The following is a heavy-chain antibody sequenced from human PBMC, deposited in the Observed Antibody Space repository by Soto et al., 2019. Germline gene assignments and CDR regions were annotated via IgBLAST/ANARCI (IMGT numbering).Heavy chain of an antibody. D-gene: IGHD3-16*01. CDR1: GGSISSGGYY. V-gene: IGHV4-31*03. CDR3: AREGEFHRERGYYYYGMDV. J-gene: IGHJ6*02. CDR2: IYYSGST. Sequence: QVQLQESGPGLVKPSQTLSLTCTVSGGSISSGGYYWSWIRQHPGKGLEWIGYIYYSGSTYYNPSLKSRVTISVDTSKNQFSLKLSSVTAADTAVYYCAREGEFHRERGYYYYGMDVWGQGTTVTVSS.